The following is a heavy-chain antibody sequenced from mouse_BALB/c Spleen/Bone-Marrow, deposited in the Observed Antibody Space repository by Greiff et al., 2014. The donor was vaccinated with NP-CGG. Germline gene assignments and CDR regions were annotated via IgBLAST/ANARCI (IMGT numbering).Heavy chain of an antibody. CDR2: ILPGRGSP. CDR1: GYTFTNYW. CDR3: ARKGALRAMDY. Sequence: QVQLQQSGAELMRPEASVKISCKASGYTFTNYWIEWVKRRPGHGLEWIGEILPGRGSPNYNEKFKGKATFALDTSSNTSYMQLSSLTSEDSAVYYCARKGALRAMDYWGQGSSVTVSS. V-gene: IGHV1-9*01. J-gene: IGHJ4*01.